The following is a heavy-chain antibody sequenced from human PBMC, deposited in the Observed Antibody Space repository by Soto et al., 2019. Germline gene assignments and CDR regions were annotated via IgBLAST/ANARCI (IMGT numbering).Heavy chain of an antibody. J-gene: IGHJ5*02. Sequence: QVQLQESGPGLVKPSGTLSLTCAVSSGSISSSNWWSWVRQLPGKGLERIGEIYHSGSTNYNPSLKSRVTISVDKSKNQFSLKLSSVAAADTAVYYCARVDSGYAHPGGGFDPWGQGTLVTVSS. CDR3: ARVDSGYAHPGGGFDP. V-gene: IGHV4-4*02. D-gene: IGHD5-12*01. CDR2: IYHSGST. CDR1: SGSISSSNW.